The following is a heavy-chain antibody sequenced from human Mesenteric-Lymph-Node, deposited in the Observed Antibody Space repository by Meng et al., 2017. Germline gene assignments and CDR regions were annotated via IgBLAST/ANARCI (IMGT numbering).Heavy chain of an antibody. CDR3: ARVSYDYVWGSYRYKNSFDY. Sequence: GSLRLSCAVYGGSFSGYYWSWIRQPPGKGLEWIGEINHSGSTNYNPSLKSRVTISVDTSKNQFSLKLSSVTAADTAVYYCARVSYDYVWGSYRYKNSFDYWGQGTLVTVSS. CDR2: INHSGST. D-gene: IGHD3-16*02. J-gene: IGHJ4*02. CDR1: GGSFSGYY. V-gene: IGHV4-34*01.